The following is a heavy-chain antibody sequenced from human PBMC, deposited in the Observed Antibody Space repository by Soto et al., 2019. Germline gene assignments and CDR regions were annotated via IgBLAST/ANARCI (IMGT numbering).Heavy chain of an antibody. CDR1: GYSFTSYW. Sequence: GESLKISCKGSGYSFTSYWIGWVRQMPGKGLEWMGIIYPGDSDTRYSPSFQGQVTISADKSISTAYLQWSSLKASDTAMYYCARAKYYDFWGGYYGWFDPWGQGTLVTVSS. V-gene: IGHV5-51*01. D-gene: IGHD3-3*01. CDR2: IYPGDSDT. J-gene: IGHJ5*02. CDR3: ARAKYYDFWGGYYGWFDP.